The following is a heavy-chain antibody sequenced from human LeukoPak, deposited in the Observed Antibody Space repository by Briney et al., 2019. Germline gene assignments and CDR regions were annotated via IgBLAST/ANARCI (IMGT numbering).Heavy chain of an antibody. V-gene: IGHV4-30-4*08. CDR1: GGSISSGDYY. CDR3: ARGGYSSGWSLYYFDY. D-gene: IGHD6-19*01. J-gene: IGHJ4*02. Sequence: TSQTLSLTCTVSGGSISSGDYYWSWIRQPPGKGLEWLGYIYYSGSTYYNPSLKSRVTISVDTSKNQFSLKLSSVTAADTAVYYCARGGYSSGWSLYYFDYWGQGTLVTVSS. CDR2: IYYSGST.